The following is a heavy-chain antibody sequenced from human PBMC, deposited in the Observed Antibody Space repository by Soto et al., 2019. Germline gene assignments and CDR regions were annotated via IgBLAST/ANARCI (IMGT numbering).Heavy chain of an antibody. Sequence: EVQLVESGGGLVQPGGSLRLSCVASGFTVTDIYMNWVRQAPGKGLEWVSVIYNEFTDYADSVRGRFSIYTHSSKNALYLQLNSRRAEGSAVYYCVREPRYCSGRSCSMMGDAFDIWGQGTMGPVSS. CDR1: GFTVTDIY. D-gene: IGHD2-15*01. CDR3: VREPRYCSGRSCSMMGDAFDI. CDR2: IYNEFT. V-gene: IGHV3-66*01. J-gene: IGHJ3*02.